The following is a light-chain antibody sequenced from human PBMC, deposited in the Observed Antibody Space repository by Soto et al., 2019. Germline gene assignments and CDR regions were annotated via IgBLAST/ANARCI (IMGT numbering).Light chain of an antibody. Sequence: QSALTQPASVSGSPGQSITISCTGTSSDVGGYNYVSWYQQHPGKAPKLMIYDVSSRHSGVSDRFSGSKSGNTASLTISGLQAEDEADYYCSSYTSSSTYVFGTGTKLTVL. V-gene: IGLV2-14*01. CDR2: DVS. J-gene: IGLJ1*01. CDR3: SSYTSSSTYV. CDR1: SSDVGGYNY.